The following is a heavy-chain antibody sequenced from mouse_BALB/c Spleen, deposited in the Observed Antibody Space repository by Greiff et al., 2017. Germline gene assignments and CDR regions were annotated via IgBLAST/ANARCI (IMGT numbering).Heavy chain of an antibody. CDR3: ARHLGRGYFDV. D-gene: IGHD4-1*01. V-gene: IGHV5-6-2*01. J-gene: IGHJ1*01. Sequence: EVKLVESGGGLVKLGGSLKLSCAASGFTFSSYYMSWVRQTPEKRLELVAAINSNGGSTYYPDTVKGRFTISRDNAKNTLYLQMSSLKSEDTALYYCARHLGRGYFDVWGAGTTVTVSS. CDR2: INSNGGST. CDR1: GFTFSSYY.